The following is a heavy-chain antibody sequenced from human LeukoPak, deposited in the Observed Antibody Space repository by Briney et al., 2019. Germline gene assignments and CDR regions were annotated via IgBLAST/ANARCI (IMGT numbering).Heavy chain of an antibody. CDR2: IYSGGST. CDR3: ALSRYYYMDV. Sequence: GGSLRLSCAASGFTVSSNYMSWVRQAPGKGLEWVSVIYSGGSTSYADSVKGRFTISRDNSKNTLYLQMHSLRAEDTAVYYCALSRYYYMDVWGKGTTVTVSS. D-gene: IGHD6-25*01. J-gene: IGHJ6*03. CDR1: GFTVSSNY. V-gene: IGHV3-53*01.